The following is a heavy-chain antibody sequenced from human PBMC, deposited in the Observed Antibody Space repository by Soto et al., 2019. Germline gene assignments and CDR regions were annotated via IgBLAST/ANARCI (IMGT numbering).Heavy chain of an antibody. CDR2: INPSGGST. Sequence: ASVKVSCKASGYTFTNYYIHWVRQAPGQGLEWMGLINPSGGSTTYAQKFQGRVTMTRDTSTSTVYMELSSLRSEDTAVYYCAPIPGIAAAGTLPWGQGTLVTVSS. V-gene: IGHV1-46*01. D-gene: IGHD6-13*01. CDR3: APIPGIAAAGTLP. CDR1: GYTFTNYY. J-gene: IGHJ5*02.